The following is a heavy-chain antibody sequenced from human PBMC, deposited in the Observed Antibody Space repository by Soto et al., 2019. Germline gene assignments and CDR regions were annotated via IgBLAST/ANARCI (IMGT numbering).Heavy chain of an antibody. CDR1: GFTFGDYA. CDR3: TRGGKQWLVRPSDYYYYMDV. CDR2: IRSKAYGGTT. Sequence: EVQLVESGGGLVQPGRSLRLSCTASGFTFGDYAMSWFRQAPGKGLEWVGFIRSKAYGGTTEYAASVKGRFTISRDDSKSIAYLQMNSLKTEDTAVYYCTRGGKQWLVRPSDYYYYMDVWGKGTTVTVSS. J-gene: IGHJ6*03. D-gene: IGHD6-19*01. V-gene: IGHV3-49*03.